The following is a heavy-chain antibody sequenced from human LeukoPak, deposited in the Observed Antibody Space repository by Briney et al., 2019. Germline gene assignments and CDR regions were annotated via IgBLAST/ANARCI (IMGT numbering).Heavy chain of an antibody. V-gene: IGHV4-30-2*02. CDR2: IYHSGST. CDR3: ARSSSGFYYYYGMDV. J-gene: IGHJ6*02. Sequence: PSQTLSLTCTVSGVSISSGGYYWSWLRQPPGKGLEWIGYIYHSGSTYYNPSLKSRVTISVDRSKNQFSLKLSSVTAADTAVYYCARSSSGFYYYYGMDVWGQGTTVTVSS. CDR1: GVSISSGGYY. D-gene: IGHD6-19*01.